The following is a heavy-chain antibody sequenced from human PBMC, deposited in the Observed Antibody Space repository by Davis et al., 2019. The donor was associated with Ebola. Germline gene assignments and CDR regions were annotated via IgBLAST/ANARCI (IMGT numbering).Heavy chain of an antibody. CDR2: VYYSGST. CDR3: ARQWQELVYFDY. Sequence: MPSETLSLTCTVSGGSISSSSYYWSWIRQSPGKGLEWIGYVYYSGSTNYNPSLKSRVTISVDTSKNQFSLTLRSVTAADTAVYYCARQWQELVYFDYWGPGTLVTVSS. J-gene: IGHJ4*02. D-gene: IGHD6-13*01. CDR1: GGSISSSSYY. V-gene: IGHV4-61*01.